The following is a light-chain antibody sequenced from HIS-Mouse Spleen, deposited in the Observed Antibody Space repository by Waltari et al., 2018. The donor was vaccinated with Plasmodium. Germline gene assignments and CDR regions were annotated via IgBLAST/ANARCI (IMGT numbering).Light chain of an antibody. CDR1: QSVSSN. CDR2: GAS. Sequence: EIVMTQSPATLSVSPGERATLSCRASQSVSSNLACYQQKPGQAPRLLIYGASTRATGIPARFSGSGSGTVFTLTISSLQSEDFAVYYCQQYNNWSFTFGPGTKVDIK. J-gene: IGKJ3*01. CDR3: QQYNNWSFT. V-gene: IGKV3-15*01.